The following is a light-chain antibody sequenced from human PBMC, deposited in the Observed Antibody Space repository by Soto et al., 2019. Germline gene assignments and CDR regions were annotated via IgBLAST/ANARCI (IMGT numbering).Light chain of an antibody. Sequence: EIVMTQSPATLSVSPGEGANLSCRASQSVRSSLAWYQQKPGQAPRLLIYDASTRATGIPARFSGSGSGTEFPLTISSLQSEDFAVYYCQQYNNWPPITFGQGTKLEIK. CDR2: DAS. V-gene: IGKV3-15*01. J-gene: IGKJ2*01. CDR3: QQYNNWPPIT. CDR1: QSVRSS.